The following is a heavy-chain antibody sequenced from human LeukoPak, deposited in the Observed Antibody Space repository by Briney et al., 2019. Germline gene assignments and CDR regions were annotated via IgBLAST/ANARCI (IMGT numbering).Heavy chain of an antibody. V-gene: IGHV1-2*02. CDR1: GYTFTVYY. Sequence: ASVKLSCKASGYTFTVYYLHWVRQAPGQGLEWMGWISPNSDDTNYAKKCRGRANMTRDTSISTAHMELSRLSSDETAIYYCARGGFDYWGQGTLVTVSS. CDR3: ARGGFDY. J-gene: IGHJ4*02. CDR2: ISPNSDDT.